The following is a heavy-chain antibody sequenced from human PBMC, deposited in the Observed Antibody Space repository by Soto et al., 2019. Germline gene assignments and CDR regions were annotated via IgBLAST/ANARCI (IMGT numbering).Heavy chain of an antibody. CDR1: HATFAGYT. D-gene: IGHD4-17*01. CDR3: ARGTVTSGRGFGP. J-gene: IGHJ5*02. Sequence: QVHLVQSETEVKEPGASVTVSCKTSHATFAGYTINWMRQAPGQGLEWLGWISSLSGNTYYARDFQGRLTMTTNTSATTAYMELRSLRSDDTAVYFCARGTVTSGRGFGPWGQGTLVTVSS. CDR2: ISSLSGNT. V-gene: IGHV1-18*04.